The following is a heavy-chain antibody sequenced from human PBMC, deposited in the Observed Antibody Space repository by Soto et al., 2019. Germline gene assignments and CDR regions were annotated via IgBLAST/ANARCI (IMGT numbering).Heavy chain of an antibody. V-gene: IGHV1-3*01. J-gene: IGHJ6*02. CDR1: GYTFTNYA. CDR3: ARSPRSGGNYYYAMDV. D-gene: IGHD3-3*01. CDR2: INAGNGNT. Sequence: ASVKVSCKASGYTFTNYAMHWVRQAPGQRLEWMGWINAGNGNTIYSQKFQGRVTITRDTSANTAYMELSGLGSEDTTVYYCARSPRSGGNYYYAMDVWGQGTTVTVSS.